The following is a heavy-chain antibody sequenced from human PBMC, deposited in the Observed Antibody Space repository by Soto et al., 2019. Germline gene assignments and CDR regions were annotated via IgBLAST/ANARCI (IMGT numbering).Heavy chain of an antibody. CDR3: ARLYYDYV. D-gene: IGHD3-3*01. J-gene: IGHJ6*02. Sequence: LRLSCAGSGFTFGTYSMNWVRQAAGKGLEWIAYISYDSDTIQYADSVKGRFTISRDNAKNSLYLQMNSLRDEDTAVYYCARLYYDYVWGQGTKVTVSS. V-gene: IGHV3-48*02. CDR1: GFTFGTYS. CDR2: ISYDSDTI.